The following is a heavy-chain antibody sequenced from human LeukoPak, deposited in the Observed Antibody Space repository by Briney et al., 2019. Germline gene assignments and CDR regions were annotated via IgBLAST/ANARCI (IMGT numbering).Heavy chain of an antibody. CDR1: GFTFSSYA. V-gene: IGHV3-23*01. CDR2: ISGSGGST. Sequence: GGSLRLSCAASGFTFSSYAMSWVRQAPGKGLEWVSAISGSGGSTYYAGSVKGRFTISRDNSKNTLYLQMNSLRAEDTAVYYCAKGSGYYSYYGMDVWGQGTTVTVSS. D-gene: IGHD1-26*01. J-gene: IGHJ6*02. CDR3: AKGSGYYSYYGMDV.